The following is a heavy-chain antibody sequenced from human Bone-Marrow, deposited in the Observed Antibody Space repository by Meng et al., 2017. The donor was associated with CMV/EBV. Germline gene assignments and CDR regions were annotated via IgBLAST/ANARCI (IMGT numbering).Heavy chain of an antibody. D-gene: IGHD3-3*01. CDR2: MNPNSGNT. CDR3: ARGRRSITIFGVVIMHGIEV. Sequence: ASVKVSCKASGYTFPSYDINWVRQATGQGLEWMGWMNPNSGNTGYAQKVQGRVTMTRNTSISTAYMELSSLRSEDTAVYYCARGRRSITIFGVVIMHGIEVWGQGTTVTVSS. V-gene: IGHV1-8*01. J-gene: IGHJ6*02. CDR1: GYTFPSYD.